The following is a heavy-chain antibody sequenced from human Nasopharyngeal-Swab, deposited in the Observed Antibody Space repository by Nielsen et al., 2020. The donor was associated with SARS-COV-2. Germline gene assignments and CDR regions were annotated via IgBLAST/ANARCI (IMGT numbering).Heavy chain of an antibody. CDR3: AKDLAYCGGDCYSGFDY. Sequence: GGSLRLSCAASGFTFSSYAMSWVRQAPGKGLEWVSAISGSGGSTYYADSVKGRSTISRDNSKNTLYLQMNSLRAEDTAVYYCAKDLAYCGGDCYSGFDYWGQGTLVTVSS. D-gene: IGHD2-21*02. V-gene: IGHV3-23*01. CDR1: GFTFSSYA. CDR2: ISGSGGST. J-gene: IGHJ4*02.